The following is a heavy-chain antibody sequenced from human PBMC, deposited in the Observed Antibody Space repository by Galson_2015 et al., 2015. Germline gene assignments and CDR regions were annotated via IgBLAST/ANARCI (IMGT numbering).Heavy chain of an antibody. V-gene: IGHV3-23*01. D-gene: IGHD6-13*01. CDR3: AKDTVHSSSWYFDWFDP. Sequence: SLRLSCAASGFTFSSYAMSWVRQAPGKGLEWVSAISGSGGSTYYADSVKGRFTISRDNSKITLYLQMNSLRAEDTAVYYCAKDTVHSSSWYFDWFDPWGQGTLVTVSS. CDR1: GFTFSSYA. J-gene: IGHJ5*02. CDR2: ISGSGGST.